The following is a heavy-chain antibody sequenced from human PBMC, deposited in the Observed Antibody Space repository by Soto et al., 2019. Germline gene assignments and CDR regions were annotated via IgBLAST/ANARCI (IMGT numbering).Heavy chain of an antibody. CDR3: ARVPGYSIGDL. D-gene: IGHD2-21*01. CDR1: GYTFTSYA. Sequence: QVQLVQSGAEVKKPGASVKVSRKASGYTFTSYAMHWVRQAPGQRLEWMGWINAGNGNTKYSQKFQGRVTITRDTSASTAYMELSSLRSADTAVYYCARVPGYSIGDLWGRGTLVTVSS. J-gene: IGHJ2*01. V-gene: IGHV1-3*01. CDR2: INAGNGNT.